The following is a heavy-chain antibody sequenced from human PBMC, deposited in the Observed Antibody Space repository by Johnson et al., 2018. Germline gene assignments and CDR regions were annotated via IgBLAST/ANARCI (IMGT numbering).Heavy chain of an antibody. J-gene: IGHJ3*02. V-gene: IGHV3-33*01. D-gene: IGHD3-10*01. Sequence: VQLWEAGGGVLQHGRSLRLSCAASGFTFSSYGLHWVRQAPGKGLEGVAVLWYDGSNKYYADSVKCRFTISIDNSKNTLYLQMNSLRAEDTAVYYCARDIGDRAFDSWGQGTMVTVSS. CDR1: GFTFSSYG. CDR2: LWYDGSNK. CDR3: ARDIGDRAFDS.